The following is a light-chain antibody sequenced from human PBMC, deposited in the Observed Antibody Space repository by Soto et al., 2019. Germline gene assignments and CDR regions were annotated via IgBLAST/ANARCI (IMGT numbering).Light chain of an antibody. J-gene: IGLJ2*01. CDR2: DNN. Sequence: QSVLTQPPSVSAAPGQKVTISCSGSSSNIGNNYVSWYQQLPGTAPKLLIYDNNKRPSGIPDRFSGSKSGTSATLGITGLQTGDEADYYCGTGDSSLGAGVFGGGTKLTVL. V-gene: IGLV1-51*01. CDR1: SSNIGNNY. CDR3: GTGDSSLGAGV.